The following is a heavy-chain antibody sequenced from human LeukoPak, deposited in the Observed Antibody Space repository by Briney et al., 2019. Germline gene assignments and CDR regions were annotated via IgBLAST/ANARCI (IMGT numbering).Heavy chain of an antibody. D-gene: IGHD3-22*01. CDR1: GYTFTGYY. CDR2: INPNSGGT. Sequence: GASVKVSCKASGYTFTGYYMHWVRQAPGQRHEWMGWINPNSGGTNYAQKFQGRVTMTRDTSISTAYMELSRLRSDDTAVYYCARDPHYYDSSGPGGFDPWGQGTLVTVSS. CDR3: ARDPHYYDSSGPGGFDP. V-gene: IGHV1-2*02. J-gene: IGHJ5*02.